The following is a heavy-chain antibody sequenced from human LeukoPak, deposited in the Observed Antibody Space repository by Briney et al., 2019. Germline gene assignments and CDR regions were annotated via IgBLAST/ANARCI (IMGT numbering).Heavy chain of an antibody. CDR1: GYSFNNYW. J-gene: IGHJ5*02. D-gene: IGHD3-9*01. CDR2: IYPGDSDT. Sequence: GESLKISCKGSGYSFNNYWIAWVRQVPGKGLEWMGIIYPGDSDTRYSPSFQGLVTISADKSISTAYVQWSSLKASDTAMYYCARLYDILTSNSFDPWGQGALVTVSS. CDR3: ARLYDILTSNSFDP. V-gene: IGHV5-51*01.